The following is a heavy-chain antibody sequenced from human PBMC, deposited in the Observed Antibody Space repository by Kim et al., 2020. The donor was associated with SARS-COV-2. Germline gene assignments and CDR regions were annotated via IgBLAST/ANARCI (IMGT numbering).Heavy chain of an antibody. D-gene: IGHD6-19*01. CDR3: ARDRSSGWYGGGY. V-gene: IGHV3-21*01. J-gene: IGHJ4*02. Sequence: ADSVKSRITNSRDKAKNSLYLQMNSLRAEDTAVYYCARDRSSGWYGGGYWGQGTLVTVSS.